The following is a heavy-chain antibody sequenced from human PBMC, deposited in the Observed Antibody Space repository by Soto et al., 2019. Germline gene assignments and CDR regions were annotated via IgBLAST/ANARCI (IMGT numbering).Heavy chain of an antibody. Sequence: HPGGSLRLSCAASGFTFSSYDMHWVRQATGKGLEWVSAIGTAGDTYYPGSVKGRFTISRENAKNSLYLQMNSLRAGDTAVYYCARDFGSGSYYIGDYGMDVWGQGNTVTVSS. CDR2: IGTAGDT. CDR3: ARDFGSGSYYIGDYGMDV. J-gene: IGHJ6*02. D-gene: IGHD3-10*01. V-gene: IGHV3-13*04. CDR1: GFTFSSYD.